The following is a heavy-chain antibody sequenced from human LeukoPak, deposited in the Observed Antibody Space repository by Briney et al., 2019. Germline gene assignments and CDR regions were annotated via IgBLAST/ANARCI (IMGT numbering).Heavy chain of an antibody. CDR3: ARELYGMDV. J-gene: IGHJ6*02. V-gene: IGHV3-53*01. CDR1: GFTFNTYT. Sequence: PGGSLRLSCAASGFTFNTYTMNWVRQAPGKGLEWVSVIYSGGSTYYADSVKGRFTISRDNSKNTLYLQMNSLRAEDTAVYYCARELYGMDVWGQGTTVTVSS. CDR2: IYSGGST.